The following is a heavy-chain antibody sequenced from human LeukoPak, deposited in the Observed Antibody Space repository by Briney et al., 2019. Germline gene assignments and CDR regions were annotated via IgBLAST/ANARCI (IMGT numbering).Heavy chain of an antibody. J-gene: IGHJ4*02. CDR1: GFTFSSYG. Sequence: ASGSLRLSCAASGFTFSSYGMNWIRQAPGKGLEWVSYISSDSSTIYYSDSVKGRLTISRDNSKNTVYLQMSSLRAEDSAVYYCARPQGGRQLWLHFDCWGQGTQVTVSS. V-gene: IGHV3-48*04. CDR2: ISSDSSTI. CDR3: ARPQGGRQLWLHFDC. D-gene: IGHD5-18*01.